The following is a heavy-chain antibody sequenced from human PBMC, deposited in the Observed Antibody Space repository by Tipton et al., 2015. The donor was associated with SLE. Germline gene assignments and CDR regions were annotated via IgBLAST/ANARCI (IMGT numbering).Heavy chain of an antibody. V-gene: IGHV4-31*03. CDR1: GGSIRSNGHY. Sequence: TLSLTCNVSGGSIRSNGHYWNWIRQHPGKGLEWIGHIYYSGSTYYNPSLKSRVTISVDTSKSQFSLKLSSVTAADTAVYYCARDEYRYDATGYHLLGHFDFWGQGTLVTVSS. J-gene: IGHJ4*02. CDR3: ARDEYRYDATGYHLLGHFDF. CDR2: IYYSGST. D-gene: IGHD3-22*01.